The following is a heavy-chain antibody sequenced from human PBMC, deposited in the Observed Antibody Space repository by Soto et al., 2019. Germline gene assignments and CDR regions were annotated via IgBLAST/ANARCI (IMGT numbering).Heavy chain of an antibody. CDR1: GGSFSGYY. V-gene: IGHV4-34*01. Sequence: PSETLSLTCAVYGGSFSGYYWSWIRQPPGKGLEWIGEINHSGSTNYNPSLKSRVTISVDTSKNQFSLKLSSVTAADTAVYYCARRVRSRITIFGVVINNAFDIWGQGTMVTVS. J-gene: IGHJ3*02. D-gene: IGHD3-3*01. CDR3: ARRVRSRITIFGVVINNAFDI. CDR2: INHSGST.